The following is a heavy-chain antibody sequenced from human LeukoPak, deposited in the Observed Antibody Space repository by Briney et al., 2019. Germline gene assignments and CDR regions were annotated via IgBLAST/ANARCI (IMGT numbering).Heavy chain of an antibody. CDR2: IYYSGST. Sequence: SETLSLTCTVSGGSISSYYWSWIRQPPGKGLEWIGYIYYSGSTNYNPSLKSRVTISVDTSKKQFSLKLSSVTAADTAVYYCARANLIRGYDSSGYPGGYYYYGMDVWGQGTTVTVSS. V-gene: IGHV4-59*08. J-gene: IGHJ6*02. CDR1: GGSISSYY. CDR3: ARANLIRGYDSSGYPGGYYYYGMDV. D-gene: IGHD3-22*01.